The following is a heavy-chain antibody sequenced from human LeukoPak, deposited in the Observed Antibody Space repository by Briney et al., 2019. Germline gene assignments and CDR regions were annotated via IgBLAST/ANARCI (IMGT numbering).Heavy chain of an antibody. Sequence: ASVKVSCKASGYTFTSNYMHWVRQAPGQGLEWMGIINPSGDSTSYAQKFQGRVTMTRDTSTSTVYMELSSLRSEDTAVYYCARDLGITADGNYFDYWGQGTLVTVSS. V-gene: IGHV1-46*01. J-gene: IGHJ4*02. CDR1: GYTFTSNY. D-gene: IGHD6-13*01. CDR3: ARDLGITADGNYFDY. CDR2: INPSGDST.